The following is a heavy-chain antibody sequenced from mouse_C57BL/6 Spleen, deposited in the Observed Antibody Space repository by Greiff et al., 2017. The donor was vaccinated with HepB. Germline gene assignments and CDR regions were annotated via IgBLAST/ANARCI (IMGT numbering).Heavy chain of an antibody. CDR2: IYPGDGDT. V-gene: IGHV1-82*01. CDR3: AGGGDYYAMDY. J-gene: IGHJ4*01. Sequence: QVQLQQSGPELVKPGASVKISCKASGYALSSSWMNWVKQRPGKGLEWIGRIYPGDGDTNYNGKLKGKATLTADKSSSTAYMQLSSLKSEDSAVYFCAGGGDYYAMDYWGQGTSVTVSS. CDR1: GYALSSSW.